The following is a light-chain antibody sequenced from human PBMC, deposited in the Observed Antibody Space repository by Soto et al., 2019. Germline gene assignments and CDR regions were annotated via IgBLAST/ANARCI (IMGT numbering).Light chain of an antibody. CDR3: QQYGSSPLFT. Sequence: EIVLTQSPGTLSLSPGERATLSCRASQSVSSSYLAWYQQKPGQAPRLLIYGASSMATGIPDRFSGSGSGTDFTLTIRRLEPEDFAVYYCQQYGSSPLFTFGPGTKVDIK. CDR2: GAS. CDR1: QSVSSSY. V-gene: IGKV3-20*01. J-gene: IGKJ3*01.